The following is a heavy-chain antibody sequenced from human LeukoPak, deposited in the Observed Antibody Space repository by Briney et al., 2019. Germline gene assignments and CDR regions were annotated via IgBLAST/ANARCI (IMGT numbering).Heavy chain of an antibody. CDR1: GFTFSSYG. J-gene: IGHJ4*02. CDR2: IRYDGSNK. V-gene: IGHV3-30*02. D-gene: IGHD1-26*01. CDR3: AKGGELTSYYFDY. Sequence: GGSLRLSCAASGFTFSSYGMHWVRQAPGKGLEWVAFIRYDGSNKYYADSVKGRFTISRDNSKNTLYLQMNSLRAEDTAVYYCAKGGELTSYYFDYWGQGTLVTVSS.